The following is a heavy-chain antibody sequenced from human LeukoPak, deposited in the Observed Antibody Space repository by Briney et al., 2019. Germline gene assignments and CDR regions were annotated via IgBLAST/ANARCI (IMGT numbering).Heavy chain of an antibody. Sequence: GGSLRLSCAASGFTFSSYAMNWVRQAPGKGLEWVSAITGSGGRTYYADSVKGRFTISRDNAKNTLDLQMNSLRAEDTAVYYCARDNSVRDEAWWFNPWGQGTLVTVSS. V-gene: IGHV3-23*01. CDR3: ARDNSVRDEAWWFNP. CDR2: ITGSGGRT. J-gene: IGHJ5*02. CDR1: GFTFSSYA. D-gene: IGHD5-24*01.